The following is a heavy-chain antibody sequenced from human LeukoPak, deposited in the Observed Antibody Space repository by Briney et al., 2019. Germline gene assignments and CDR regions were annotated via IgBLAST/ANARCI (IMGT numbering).Heavy chain of an antibody. J-gene: IGHJ4*02. CDR2: INHSGST. Sequence: SETLSLTCAVYGGSFSGYYWSWTRQPPGKGLEWIGEINHSGSTNYNPSLKSRVTISVDTSKNQFSLKLSSVTAADTAVYYCARVFVRPPYYFDYWGQGTLVTVSS. D-gene: IGHD2/OR15-2a*01. CDR1: GGSFSGYY. CDR3: ARVFVRPPYYFDY. V-gene: IGHV4-34*01.